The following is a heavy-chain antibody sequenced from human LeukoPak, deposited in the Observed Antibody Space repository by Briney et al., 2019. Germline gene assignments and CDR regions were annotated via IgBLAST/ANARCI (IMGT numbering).Heavy chain of an antibody. CDR3: ARDDIVVVPAALLDY. J-gene: IGHJ4*02. Sequence: PSETLSLTCTVSGGSVSSGSYYWSWIRQPPGKGLEGIGYIYYSGSTNYNPSLKSRVTISVDTSRNQFSLKLSSVTAADTAVYYCARDDIVVVPAALLDYWGQGTLVTVSS. D-gene: IGHD2-2*01. CDR2: IYYSGST. V-gene: IGHV4-61*01. CDR1: GGSVSSGSYY.